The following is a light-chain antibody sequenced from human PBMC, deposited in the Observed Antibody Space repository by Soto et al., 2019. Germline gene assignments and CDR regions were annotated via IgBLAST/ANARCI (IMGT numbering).Light chain of an antibody. V-gene: IGKV3-20*01. CDR1: QSVSSNY. CDR2: GAS. CDR3: QQYGSSPTWT. Sequence: TQSPGTLSLSPGERATLSCRASQSVSSNYLAWYQQKPGQAPRLLIYGASTRASGIPDRFSGSGSGTDFTLTISRLEPEDSAVYYCQQYGSSPTWTFGQGTKVAIK. J-gene: IGKJ1*01.